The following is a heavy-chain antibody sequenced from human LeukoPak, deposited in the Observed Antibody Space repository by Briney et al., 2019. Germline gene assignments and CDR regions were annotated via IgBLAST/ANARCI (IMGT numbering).Heavy chain of an antibody. CDR2: ISSSSSYT. CDR3: ARLNVDTLYSFDY. Sequence: GGSLRLSCAASGFTFSDYYMSWIRQAPGKGLEWVSYISSSSSYTNYADSVKGRFTISRDNAKHSLYLQMNSLAAEDTAVYYCARLNVDTLYSFDYWGQGTLVTVSS. J-gene: IGHJ4*02. D-gene: IGHD5-18*01. V-gene: IGHV3-11*06. CDR1: GFTFSDYY.